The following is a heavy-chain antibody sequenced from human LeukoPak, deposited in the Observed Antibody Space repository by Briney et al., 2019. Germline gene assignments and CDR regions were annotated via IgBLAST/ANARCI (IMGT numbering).Heavy chain of an antibody. CDR3: AKDRGTMVRGVLGVFDY. J-gene: IGHJ4*02. Sequence: GRSLRLSCAASGFTFSSYGMHWVRQAPGKGLEWVAVISYDGSNKYYADSVKGRFTISRDNSKNTLYLQMNSLRAEDTAVYYCAKDRGTMVRGVLGVFDYWGQGTLVTVSS. D-gene: IGHD3-10*01. CDR2: ISYDGSNK. V-gene: IGHV3-30*18. CDR1: GFTFSSYG.